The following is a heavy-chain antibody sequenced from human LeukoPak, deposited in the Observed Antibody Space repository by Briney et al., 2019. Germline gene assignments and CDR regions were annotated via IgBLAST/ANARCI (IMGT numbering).Heavy chain of an antibody. CDR2: TKQDETEK. CDR3: ARNRQWLLADY. CDR1: GFTFTNYW. V-gene: IGHV3-7*04. J-gene: IGHJ4*02. D-gene: IGHD3-22*01. Sequence: GGSLRLSCAASGFTFTNYWMSWVRQAPGKGVEWVANTKQDETEKHYADSVKGRFTISTDNAQTSLYLQMNSLRAEDTAVYFCARNRQWLLADYWGQGTVVTVSS.